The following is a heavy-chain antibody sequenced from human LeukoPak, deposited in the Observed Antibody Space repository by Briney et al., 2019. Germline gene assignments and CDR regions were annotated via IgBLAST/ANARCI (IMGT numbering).Heavy chain of an antibody. CDR2: VYYTGTT. J-gene: IGHJ4*02. CDR1: GGSITNYY. Sequence: SETLPLTCTVSGGSITNYYWSWIRQPPGKGLEWIGYVYYTGTTHYNPSLKNRVTISVDTSKNQFSLQLTSVTAADTAVYYCARDPPMGEDSWGRGTLVTVSS. D-gene: IGHD1-26*01. CDR3: ARDPPMGEDS. V-gene: IGHV4-59*01.